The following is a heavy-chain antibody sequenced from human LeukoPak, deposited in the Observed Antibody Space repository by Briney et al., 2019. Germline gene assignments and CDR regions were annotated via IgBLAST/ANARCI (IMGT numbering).Heavy chain of an antibody. J-gene: IGHJ3*02. D-gene: IGHD6-19*01. CDR3: AKVKAVAGTWDAFDI. CDR2: MSRSGGST. Sequence: PAGSLTLSCAASGFTFSSYAMSWVRQAPGKGLEWVAAMSRSGGSTYYADSVKGRFTISRDNSKNTLYLQMNSLRAEDTAVYYCAKVKAVAGTWDAFDIWGQGTMVTVSS. CDR1: GFTFSSYA. V-gene: IGHV3-23*01.